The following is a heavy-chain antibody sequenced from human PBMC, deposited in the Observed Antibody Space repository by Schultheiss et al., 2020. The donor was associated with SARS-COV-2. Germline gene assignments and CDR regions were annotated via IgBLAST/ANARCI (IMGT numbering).Heavy chain of an antibody. J-gene: IGHJ4*02. CDR3: ARHPYQQLAFDY. CDR1: GYSISSGYY. V-gene: IGHV4-38-2*01. D-gene: IGHD6-13*01. CDR2: IYYSGST. Sequence: SQTLSLTCAVSGYSISSGYYWGWIRQPPGKGLEWIGSIYYSGSTNYNPSLKSRVTISVDTSKNQFSLKLSSVTAADTAVYYCARHPYQQLAFDYWGQGTLVTVSS.